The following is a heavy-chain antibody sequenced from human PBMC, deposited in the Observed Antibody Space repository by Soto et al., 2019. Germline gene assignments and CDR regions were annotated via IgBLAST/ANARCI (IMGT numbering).Heavy chain of an antibody. J-gene: IGHJ3*02. CDR2: IWYDGSNK. CDR1: GFTFSSYG. D-gene: IGHD3-10*01. Sequence: QVQLVESGGGVVQPGRSLRLSCAASGFTFSSYGMHWVRQAPGKGLEWVAVIWYDGSNKYYADSVKGRFTISRDNSKNTLYLQMNSLRAEDTAVYYCARDQYGSGRFAFDIWGQGTMVTVSS. CDR3: ARDQYGSGRFAFDI. V-gene: IGHV3-33*01.